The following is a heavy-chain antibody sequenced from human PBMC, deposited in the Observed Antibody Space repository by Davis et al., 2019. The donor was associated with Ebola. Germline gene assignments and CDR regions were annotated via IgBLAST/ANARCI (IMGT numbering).Heavy chain of an antibody. CDR3: ARDGGHIVGLDV. V-gene: IGHV1-69*13. D-gene: IGHD2-21*01. CDR1: GGTFSSYA. Sequence: AASVKVSCKASGGTFSSYAISWVRQAPGQGLELMGGIIPIFGTANYAQKFQGRVTITADESTSTAYMELSSLRSEDTAVYYCARDGGHIVGLDVWGQGTTVTVSS. J-gene: IGHJ6*02. CDR2: IIPIFGTA.